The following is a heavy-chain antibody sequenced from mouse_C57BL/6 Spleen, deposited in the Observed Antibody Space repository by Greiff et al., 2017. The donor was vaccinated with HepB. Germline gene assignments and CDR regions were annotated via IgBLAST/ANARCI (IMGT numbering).Heavy chain of an antibody. CDR3: ARGGGLRGYYAMDY. CDR2: ISYDGSN. CDR1: GYSITSGYY. J-gene: IGHJ4*01. D-gene: IGHD3-1*01. Sequence: EVKLEESGPGLVKPSQSLSLTCSVTGYSITSGYYWNWIRQFPGNKLEWMGYISYDGSNNYNPSLKNRISITRDTSKNQFFLKLNSVTTEDTATYYCARGGGLRGYYAMDYWGQGTSVTVSS. V-gene: IGHV3-6*01.